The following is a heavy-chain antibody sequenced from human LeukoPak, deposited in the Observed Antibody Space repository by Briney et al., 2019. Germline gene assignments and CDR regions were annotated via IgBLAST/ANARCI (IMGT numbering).Heavy chain of an antibody. Sequence: PGGSLRLSCAASGFTFSTYWMSWVRQAPGKGLEWVANIKQDESEKYYVESVKGRFTISRDNAKNSLYLQMNSLRAEDTAVYYCARVTFEMVCFDYWGQGTLVTVSS. J-gene: IGHJ4*02. V-gene: IGHV3-7*01. CDR2: IKQDESEK. CDR3: ARVTFEMVCFDY. CDR1: GFTFSTYW. D-gene: IGHD3-3*01.